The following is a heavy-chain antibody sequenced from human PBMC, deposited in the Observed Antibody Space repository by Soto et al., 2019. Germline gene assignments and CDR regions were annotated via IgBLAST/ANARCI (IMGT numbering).Heavy chain of an antibody. D-gene: IGHD3-16*02. CDR2: IYYSGST. Sequence: SETLSLTCTVSGGSISSYYWSWIRQPPGKGLEWIGYIYYSGSTNYNPSLKSRVTISVDTSKNQFSLKLSSVTAADTAVYYCAREGLHLGELSPILDYYYYYMDVWGKGTTVTVSS. CDR3: AREGLHLGELSPILDYYYYYMDV. J-gene: IGHJ6*03. CDR1: GGSISSYY. V-gene: IGHV4-59*12.